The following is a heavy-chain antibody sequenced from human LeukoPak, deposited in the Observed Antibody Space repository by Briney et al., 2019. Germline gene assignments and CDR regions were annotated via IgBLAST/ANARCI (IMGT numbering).Heavy chain of an antibody. Sequence: PSETLSLTCAVYGGSFSGYYWSWIRQPPGKGREWMGEINHSGSTNYNPSLKSRVTISVDTSKNQFSLKLSSVTAADTAVYYCARDPSYYYDSSGYYGFDPWGQGTLVTVSS. V-gene: IGHV4-34*01. J-gene: IGHJ5*02. CDR1: GGSFSGYY. D-gene: IGHD3-22*01. CDR2: INHSGST. CDR3: ARDPSYYYDSSGYYGFDP.